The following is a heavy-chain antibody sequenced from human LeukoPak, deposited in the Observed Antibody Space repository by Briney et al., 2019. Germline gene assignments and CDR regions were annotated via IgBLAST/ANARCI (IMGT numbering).Heavy chain of an antibody. D-gene: IGHD3-10*01. CDR2: ISGSGGST. V-gene: IGHV3-23*01. CDR3: AKDLLYYYGSGDAFDI. Sequence: GGSLRLSCAASGFTFSSYAMSWVRQAPGKGLEWVSAISGSGGSTYYADSVKGRFTISRDNSKNTPYLQMNSLRAEDTAVYYCAKDLLYYYGSGDAFDIWGQGTMVTVSS. CDR1: GFTFSSYA. J-gene: IGHJ3*02.